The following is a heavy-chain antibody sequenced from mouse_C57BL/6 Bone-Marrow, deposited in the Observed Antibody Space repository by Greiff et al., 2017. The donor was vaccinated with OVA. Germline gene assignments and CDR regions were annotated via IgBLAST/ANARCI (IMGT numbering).Heavy chain of an antibody. D-gene: IGHD1-1*01. CDR3: ARTYYYGIAMDY. Sequence: QVQLQQSGPELVKPGASVKISCKASGYAFSSSWMNWVKQRPGKGLEWIGRIYPGDGDTNYNGKFKGKATLTADKSSSPAYMQLSSLTSEDSAVYFCARTYYYGIAMDYWGQGTSVTVSS. J-gene: IGHJ4*01. CDR1: GYAFSSSW. V-gene: IGHV1-82*01. CDR2: IYPGDGDT.